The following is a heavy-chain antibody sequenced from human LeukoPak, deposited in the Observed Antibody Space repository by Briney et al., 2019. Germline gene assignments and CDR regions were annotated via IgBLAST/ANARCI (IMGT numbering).Heavy chain of an antibody. CDR3: ARGTGYSSSWPPH. CDR2: ISSSSDYI. Sequence: PGGSLRLSCATSGFTFSSYSMNWVRQSPGKGLEWVSFISSSSDYIYYADSVKGRFTISRDNAKNSLYLQMNSLRAEDTAVYYCARGTGYSSSWPPHWGQGTLVTVSS. J-gene: IGHJ4*02. D-gene: IGHD6-13*01. CDR1: GFTFSSYS. V-gene: IGHV3-21*04.